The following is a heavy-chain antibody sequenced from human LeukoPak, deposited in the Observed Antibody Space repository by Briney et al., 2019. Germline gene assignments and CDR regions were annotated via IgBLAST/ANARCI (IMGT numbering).Heavy chain of an antibody. CDR3: AKEVPVVTVILYFDH. V-gene: IGHV3-30*02. Sequence: GGSLRLSCAASGFSFSSNDMHWVRQAPGKGLEWVAFIRYDGSHEHYIESVKGRFTVSRDNSKNTLYLQMNSLRVDDTAVYFCAKEVPVVTVILYFDHWGQGSLVTVS. CDR2: IRYDGSHE. D-gene: IGHD2-21*02. CDR1: GFSFSSND. J-gene: IGHJ4*01.